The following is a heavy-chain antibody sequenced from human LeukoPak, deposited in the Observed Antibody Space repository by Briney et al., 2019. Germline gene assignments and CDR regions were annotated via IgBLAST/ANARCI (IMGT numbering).Heavy chain of an antibody. CDR3: ARDGAYYYYMDV. V-gene: IGHV3-7*01. CDR2: MKQDGSEK. Sequence: GGSLRLSCAASGFTFSSYGMHWVRQAPGKGLEWVANMKQDGSEKYYVDSVKGRFTISRDNAKNSLYLQMNSLRAEDTAVYYCARDGAYYYYMDVWGKGTTVTVSS. J-gene: IGHJ6*03. CDR1: GFTFSSYG. D-gene: IGHD4/OR15-4a*01.